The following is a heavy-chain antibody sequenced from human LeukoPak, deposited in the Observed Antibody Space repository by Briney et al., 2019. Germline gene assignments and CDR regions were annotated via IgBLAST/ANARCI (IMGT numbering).Heavy chain of an antibody. CDR1: GYTFTSYG. CDR2: ISAYNGNT. CDR3: ARGNLGIVVVPAANRGYYYMDV. D-gene: IGHD2-2*03. Sequence: GASVKVSCKASGYTFTSYGISWVRQAPGQGLEWMGRISAYNGNTNYAQKLQGRVTMTTDTSTSTAYMELRSLRSDDTAVYYCARGNLGIVVVPAANRGYYYMDVWGKGTTVTVSS. J-gene: IGHJ6*03. V-gene: IGHV1-18*01.